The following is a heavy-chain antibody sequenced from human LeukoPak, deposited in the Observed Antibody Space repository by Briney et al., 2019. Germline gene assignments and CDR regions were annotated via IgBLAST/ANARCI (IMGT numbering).Heavy chain of an antibody. V-gene: IGHV3-21*01. CDR1: GGSISSYY. Sequence: ETLSLTCTVSGGSISSYYWSWIRQPPGKGLEWVSSISSSSSYIYYADSVKGRFTISRDNAKNSLYLQMNSLRAEDTAVYYCAITSSLDYWGQGTLVTVSS. CDR2: ISSSSSYI. CDR3: AITSSLDY. J-gene: IGHJ4*02.